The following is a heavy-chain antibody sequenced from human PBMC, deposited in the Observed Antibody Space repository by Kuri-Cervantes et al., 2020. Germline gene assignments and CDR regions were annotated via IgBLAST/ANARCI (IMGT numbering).Heavy chain of an antibody. CDR3: ATTVTTQLVMDV. CDR1: GYTFTGYY. Sequence: SVKVSCKASGYTFTGYYMHWVRQAPGQGLEWMGWINPIFGTANYAQKFQGRVTITADESTSTAYMELSSLRSEDTAVYYCATTVTTQLVMDVWGQGTTVTVSS. D-gene: IGHD4-17*01. CDR2: INPIFGTA. J-gene: IGHJ6*02. V-gene: IGHV1-69*13.